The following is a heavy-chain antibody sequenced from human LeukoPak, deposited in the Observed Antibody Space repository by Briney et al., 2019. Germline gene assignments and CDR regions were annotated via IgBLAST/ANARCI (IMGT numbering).Heavy chain of an antibody. V-gene: IGHV1-58*01. CDR3: AGSGEDIVVVVAANETYYYYGMDV. Sequence: SVKVSCKASGFTFTSSVVQWVRQTRGQRLEWIGWIVVGSGNTNYAQKFQGRVTITADESTSTAYMELSSLRSEDTAVYYCAGSGEDIVVVVAANETYYYYGMDVWGQGTTVTVSS. D-gene: IGHD2-15*01. CDR1: GFTFTSSV. J-gene: IGHJ6*02. CDR2: IVVGSGNT.